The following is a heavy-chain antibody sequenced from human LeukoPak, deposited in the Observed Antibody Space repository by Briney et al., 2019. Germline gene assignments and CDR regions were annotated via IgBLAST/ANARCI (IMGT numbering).Heavy chain of an antibody. CDR1: GYTFTRYY. J-gene: IGHJ4*02. D-gene: IGHD1-26*01. Sequence: GASVKVSCKASGYTFTRYYMHWVRQAPGQGLEWMGIINPSGGSTSYAQKFQGRVTITTGESTSTAYMELSSLRSEDTAVYYCARSRPLELYFDYWGQGTLVTVSS. CDR3: ARSRPLELYFDY. CDR2: INPSGGST. V-gene: IGHV1-46*01.